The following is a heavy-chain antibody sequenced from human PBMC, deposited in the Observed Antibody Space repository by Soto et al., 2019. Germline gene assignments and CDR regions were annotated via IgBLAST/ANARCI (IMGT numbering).Heavy chain of an antibody. V-gene: IGHV3-23*01. CDR2: ISGSGGSA. J-gene: IGHJ4*02. Sequence: GGSLRLSCAASGFTFSSYAMSWVRQAPGKGLEWVSAISGSGGSAYYADSVKGRFTISRDNSKNTLYLQMNSLRAEDTAVYYCAKGYCSSTSCYKIFDSWGQGTLVTVSS. D-gene: IGHD2-2*02. CDR1: GFTFSSYA. CDR3: AKGYCSSTSCYKIFDS.